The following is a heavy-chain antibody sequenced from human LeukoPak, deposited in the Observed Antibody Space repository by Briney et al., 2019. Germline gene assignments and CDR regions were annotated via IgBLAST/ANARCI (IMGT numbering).Heavy chain of an antibody. CDR1: GFTFSSYA. CDR3: AKDLGSGYDSTLPLDY. J-gene: IGHJ4*02. V-gene: IGHV3-23*01. D-gene: IGHD5-12*01. Sequence: GGSLRLSCAASGFTFSSYAMSWVRQAPGKGLEWVSAISSSGGGTYYADSMKGRFTISRDNSKNTLYLQMNSLRAEDTAVYYCAKDLGSGYDSTLPLDYWGQGALVAVSS. CDR2: ISSSGGGT.